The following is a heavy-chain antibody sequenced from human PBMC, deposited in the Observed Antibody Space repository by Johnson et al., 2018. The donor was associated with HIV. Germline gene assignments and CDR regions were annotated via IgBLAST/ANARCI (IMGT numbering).Heavy chain of an antibody. Sequence: EVRLVESGGGLIQPGGSLRLSCAASGFTVSSNYMSWVRQAPGKGLEWVSVIYSGGSTYYADSVTGRFTISRDNSKNTLYLQMNSLRAEDTAVYYCAREYYYESPEAFDIWGQGTMVTVSS. D-gene: IGHD3-22*01. CDR1: GFTVSSNY. J-gene: IGHJ3*02. V-gene: IGHV3-53*01. CDR3: AREYYYESPEAFDI. CDR2: IYSGGST.